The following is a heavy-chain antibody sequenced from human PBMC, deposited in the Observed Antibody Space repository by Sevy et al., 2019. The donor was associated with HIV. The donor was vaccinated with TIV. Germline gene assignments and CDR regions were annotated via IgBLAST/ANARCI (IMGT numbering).Heavy chain of an antibody. CDR3: TTVLGWEGTSDY. V-gene: IGHV3-15*07. CDR2: IRSKADGGTA. D-gene: IGHD1-26*01. J-gene: IGHJ4*02. CDR1: GFSFINAW. Sequence: GGSLRLSCAASGFSFINAWMNWVRQAPGKGLEWVGRIRSKADGGTADYAAPVKGRIIISGDDSENTLYLQMNSLRTEDTAIYYCTTVLGWEGTSDYWGQGTLVTVSS.